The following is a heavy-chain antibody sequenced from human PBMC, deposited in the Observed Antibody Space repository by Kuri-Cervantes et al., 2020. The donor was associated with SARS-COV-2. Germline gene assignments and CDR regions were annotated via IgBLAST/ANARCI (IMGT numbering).Heavy chain of an antibody. Sequence: GGSLRLSCKGSGYSFTSYWIGWVRQVPGKGLEWMGVIYPGDSDTRYSPSFQGQVTISADKSISTAYLQWSSLKASDTAMYYCARRSRPYGDDDAFDIWGQGTMVTVSS. CDR3: ARRSRPYGDDDAFDI. CDR1: GYSFTSYW. J-gene: IGHJ3*02. CDR2: IYPGDSDT. D-gene: IGHD4-17*01. V-gene: IGHV5-51*01.